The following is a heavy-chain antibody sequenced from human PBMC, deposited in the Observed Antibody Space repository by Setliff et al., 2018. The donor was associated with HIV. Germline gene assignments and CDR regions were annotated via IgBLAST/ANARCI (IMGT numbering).Heavy chain of an antibody. D-gene: IGHD6-25*01. CDR2: IYYSGST. Sequence: PSETLSLTCTVSAGSISNFYWSWIRQPPGKALEWIGYIYYSGSTKHNPSLKSRVTISLDTSKNQFSLKLTSVTAADTAVYYCARYSPRGYTLTGPYWGQGTLVTVSS. J-gene: IGHJ4*02. CDR1: AGSISNFY. CDR3: ARYSPRGYTLTGPY. V-gene: IGHV4-59*01.